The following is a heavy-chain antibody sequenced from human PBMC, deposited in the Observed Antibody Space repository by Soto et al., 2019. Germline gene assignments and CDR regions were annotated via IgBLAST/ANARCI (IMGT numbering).Heavy chain of an antibody. J-gene: IGHJ6*02. CDR2: IYHSGST. D-gene: IGHD1-26*01. V-gene: IGHV4-30-2*01. CDR3: ARQRPTDGRWEFANYYGMDV. Sequence: SETLSLTCAVSGGSISSGGYSWSWIRQPPGKGLEWIGYIYHSGSTYYNPSLKSRVTISVDTSKKQFSLKLRSVTGADTAVYYCARQRPTDGRWEFANYYGMDVWGQGTPVTVSS. CDR1: GGSISSGGYS.